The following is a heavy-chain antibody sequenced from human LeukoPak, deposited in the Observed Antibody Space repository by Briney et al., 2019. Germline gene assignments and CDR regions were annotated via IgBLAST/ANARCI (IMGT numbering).Heavy chain of an antibody. CDR2: IISSSTRL. CDR3: ARSLHELYDYVWGSYQYYFDY. Sequence: PGGSLRLSCAASGFNFSSYSMDWVRQAPGKWLEWVSYIISSSTRLYYADSVKGRFTMSRDNAKDSLYLQMNSLRAEDTAVYYCARSLHELYDYVWGSYQYYFDYWGQGTLVTVSS. D-gene: IGHD3-16*01. CDR1: GFNFSSYS. V-gene: IGHV3-48*04. J-gene: IGHJ4*02.